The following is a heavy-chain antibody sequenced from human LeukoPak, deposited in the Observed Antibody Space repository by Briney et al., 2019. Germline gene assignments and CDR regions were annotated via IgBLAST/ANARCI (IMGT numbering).Heavy chain of an antibody. J-gene: IGHJ4*02. V-gene: IGHV3-66*01. CDR2: LYASGFT. CDR3: ARFASSVSSHPVDY. CDR1: GFSLGCCA. D-gene: IGHD3-22*01. Sequence: GGSLRLSCAASGFSLGCCAMSWVRQAPGKGLEWVSLLYASGFTQYADSVKGRFTISRDSSKNTLYLQMDNLRMEDTAVYYCARFASSVSSHPVDYWGQGTLVTVSS.